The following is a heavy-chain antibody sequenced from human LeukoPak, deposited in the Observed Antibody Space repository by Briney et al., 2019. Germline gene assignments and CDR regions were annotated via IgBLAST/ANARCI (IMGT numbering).Heavy chain of an antibody. CDR1: GFTFSSYS. V-gene: IGHV3-21*01. Sequence: GGSLRLSCAASGFTFSSYSMNWVRQAPGKGLEWVSSISGSSSYIYYADSVKGRFTISRDNAKNSLYLQMNSLRAEDTAVYYCVRGYYVSGTYVEDWGQGTLVTVSS. J-gene: IGHJ4*02. CDR2: ISGSSSYI. D-gene: IGHD3-10*01. CDR3: VRGYYVSGTYVED.